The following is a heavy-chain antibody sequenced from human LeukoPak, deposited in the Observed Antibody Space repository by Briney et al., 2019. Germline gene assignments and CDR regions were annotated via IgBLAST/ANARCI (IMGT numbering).Heavy chain of an antibody. Sequence: GESLEISCQGSGYSFTSYWIGWVRQMPGKGLEWMGIIYPGDSDTRYSPSFQGQVTISANKSISTAYLQWSSLKASDTAMYYCARHIYDYYDSSGYPGYYMDVWGKGTTVTVSS. D-gene: IGHD3-22*01. CDR2: IYPGDSDT. CDR1: GYSFTSYW. J-gene: IGHJ6*03. V-gene: IGHV5-51*01. CDR3: ARHIYDYYDSSGYPGYYMDV.